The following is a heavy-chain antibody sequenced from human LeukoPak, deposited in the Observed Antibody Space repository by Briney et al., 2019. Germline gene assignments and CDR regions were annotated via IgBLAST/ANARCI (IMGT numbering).Heavy chain of an antibody. J-gene: IGHJ1*01. V-gene: IGHV4-30-2*01. CDR2: IYHSGST. Sequence: SQTLSLTCAVSGGSISSGGYSWSWIRQPPGKGLEWIGYIYHSGSTHYNPSLKSRVTISVDRSKNQFSLKLSSVTAADTAVYYCARGNYGDNEEYFQHWGQGTLVTVSS. CDR3: ARGNYGDNEEYFQH. D-gene: IGHD1-7*01. CDR1: GGSISSGGYS.